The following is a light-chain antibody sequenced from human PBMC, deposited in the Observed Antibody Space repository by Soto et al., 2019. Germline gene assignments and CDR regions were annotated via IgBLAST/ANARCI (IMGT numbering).Light chain of an antibody. Sequence: EIVLPQSPGTLSSSPGERATLSCRASQSVSSSYLAWYQQKPGQAPRLLIYGASSSATGIPDRFSGSGSGTDFTLTISRLEPEYFAVYYCQQYGSSPYTFGQGTKLEIK. J-gene: IGKJ2*01. V-gene: IGKV3-20*01. CDR1: QSVSSSY. CDR2: GAS. CDR3: QQYGSSPYT.